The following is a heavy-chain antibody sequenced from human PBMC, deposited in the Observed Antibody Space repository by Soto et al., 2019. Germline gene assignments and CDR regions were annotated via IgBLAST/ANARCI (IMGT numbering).Heavy chain of an antibody. CDR1: GFNFSYYY. D-gene: IGHD3-10*01. J-gene: IGHJ4*02. CDR3: ARGLGGSYFIAY. V-gene: IGHV3-11*06. Sequence: GGSLRLSCAVSGFNFSYYYMTWIRQAPGKGLEWISYISTNSRYIKYADSIKGRFTISRDNAKSSLYLQMNSLRAEDTAIYYCARGLGGSYFIAYWGQGTLVTVSS. CDR2: ISTNSRYI.